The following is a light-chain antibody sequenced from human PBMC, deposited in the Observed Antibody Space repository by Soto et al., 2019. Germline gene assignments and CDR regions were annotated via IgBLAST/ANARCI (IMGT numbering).Light chain of an antibody. CDR3: MQLLHPPLT. CDR2: LAS. CDR1: QSLLHSNGYNY. J-gene: IGKJ4*01. V-gene: IGKV2-28*01. Sequence: DVVMTQSPLSLPVTPGEPASISCRSSQSLLHSNGYNYLAWFLQKAGQSPQLLIYLASSRASGVPDRFSGSGSGTDFTLEISSVEAVDVGIYYCMQLLHPPLTFGGGTKVEIK.